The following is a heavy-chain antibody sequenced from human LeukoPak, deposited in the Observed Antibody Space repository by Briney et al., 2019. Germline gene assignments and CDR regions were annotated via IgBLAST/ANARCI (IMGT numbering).Heavy chain of an antibody. Sequence: SEPLSLTCTVSGGSISSYYWSWIRQPPGKGLEWIGSIYDSGSTYYNSSLKSRVTISLDTSKNLFSLKLTSVTAADTAVYFCARLTGSYYDYWGQGTLVTVSS. CDR1: GGSISSYY. CDR3: ARLTGSYYDY. V-gene: IGHV4-59*12. CDR2: IYDSGST. J-gene: IGHJ4*02. D-gene: IGHD1-26*01.